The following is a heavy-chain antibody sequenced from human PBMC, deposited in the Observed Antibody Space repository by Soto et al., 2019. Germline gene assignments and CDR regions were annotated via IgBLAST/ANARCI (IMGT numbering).Heavy chain of an antibody. CDR2: ISAYNGNT. CDR3: ARDLGNCNDPYYFDY. V-gene: IGHV1-18*01. Sequence: ASVKVSCKASGYTFTSYGISWVRQAPGQGLEWMGWISAYNGNTNYAQKLQGRVTMTTDTSTSTAYMELRSLRSDDTAVYYCARDLGNCNDPYYFDYWGQGTLVTVSS. D-gene: IGHD1-1*01. CDR1: GYTFTSYG. J-gene: IGHJ4*02.